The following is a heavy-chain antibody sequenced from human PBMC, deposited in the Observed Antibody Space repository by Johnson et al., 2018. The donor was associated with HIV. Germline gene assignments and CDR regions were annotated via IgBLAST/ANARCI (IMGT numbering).Heavy chain of an antibody. D-gene: IGHD2-21*02. J-gene: IGHJ3*02. CDR3: SRKVVTADDAFDI. Sequence: VQLVESGGGLVQPGGSLRLSCAASGFTFSSYAMHWVRQAPGKGLQYVSAISSNGGSTYYANSVQGRFTISRDNSKNTLYLQMGSLSAEDMAVYYCSRKVVTADDAFDIWGQGTMVTVSS. CDR2: ISSNGGST. CDR1: GFTFSSYA. V-gene: IGHV3-64*01.